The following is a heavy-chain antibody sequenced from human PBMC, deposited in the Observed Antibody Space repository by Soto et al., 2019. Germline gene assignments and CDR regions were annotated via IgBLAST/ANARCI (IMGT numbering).Heavy chain of an antibody. Sequence: GGSLRLSCAASGFTFSSYGMQWVRQAPGKGLEWVAVIWYDGSNKYYADSVKGRFTISRDNSKNTLYLQMNSLRAEDTAVYYCARDWAGRYYDSTGLLYWGQGTLVTVSS. V-gene: IGHV3-33*01. CDR2: IWYDGSNK. CDR3: ARDWAGRYYDSTGLLY. CDR1: GFTFSSYG. D-gene: IGHD3-22*01. J-gene: IGHJ4*02.